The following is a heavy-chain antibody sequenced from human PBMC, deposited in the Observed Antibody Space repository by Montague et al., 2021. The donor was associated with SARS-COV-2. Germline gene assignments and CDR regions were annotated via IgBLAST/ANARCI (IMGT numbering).Heavy chain of an antibody. J-gene: IGHJ6*02. V-gene: IGHV4-34*01. CDR3: ARGLPVTTLFYYFGMDV. Sequence: SETLSLTCAVYGGSFSGNYWSWIRQPPGKGLEWIGEINHYGSTNYNPSPNSRVTMSVDTSKNQFSLKLSSVTAADTAVYYCARGLPVTTLFYYFGMDVWGQGTSVTVSS. D-gene: IGHD4-11*01. CDR2: INHYGST. CDR1: GGSFSGNY.